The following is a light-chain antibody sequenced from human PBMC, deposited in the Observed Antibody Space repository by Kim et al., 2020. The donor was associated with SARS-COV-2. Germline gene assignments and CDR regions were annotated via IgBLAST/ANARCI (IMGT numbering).Light chain of an antibody. J-gene: IGKJ2*01. CDR1: QSVLYSSNNKNY. CDR3: QQYYSTPSYT. Sequence: DIVMTQSPDYLAVSLGERATINCKSSQSVLYSSNNKNYLAWYQQKPGQPPKLLIYWASTRESGVPDRFSGSGSGTDFTLTISSLQAEDVAVYYCQQYYSTPSYTFGQGTKLEI. V-gene: IGKV4-1*01. CDR2: WAS.